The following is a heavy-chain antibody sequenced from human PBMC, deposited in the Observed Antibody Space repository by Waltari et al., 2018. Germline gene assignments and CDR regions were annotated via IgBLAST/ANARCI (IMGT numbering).Heavy chain of an antibody. D-gene: IGHD3-10*01. J-gene: IGHJ6*03. CDR2: TYNSGST. CDR3: ACSISMIQGGLWYYCYMDV. V-gene: IGHV4-59*01. Sequence: QVQLQESGPGLVKPSETLSLTCTVSGGSISSYYWSWIRQPPGTGLEWIGCTYNSGSTDSNPSLKLRVTISVDTSKLQFSLKLSSVTAEDTAVYYCACSISMIQGGLWYYCYMDVWGKGTAVTVSS. CDR1: GGSISSYY.